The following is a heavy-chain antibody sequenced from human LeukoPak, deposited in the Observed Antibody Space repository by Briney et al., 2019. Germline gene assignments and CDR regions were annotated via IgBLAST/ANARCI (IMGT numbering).Heavy chain of an antibody. Sequence: SETLSLTCTVSGGSISSGDYYWSWIRQPPGKGLEWIGYIYYSGSSYYNPSLKSRLTISVDTSKNQFSLELSSVTAADTAVYYCARGVGSSWYGDWGQGTLVTVSS. CDR3: ARGVGSSWYGD. CDR2: IYYSGSS. V-gene: IGHV4-30-4*01. CDR1: GGSISSGDYY. J-gene: IGHJ4*02. D-gene: IGHD6-13*01.